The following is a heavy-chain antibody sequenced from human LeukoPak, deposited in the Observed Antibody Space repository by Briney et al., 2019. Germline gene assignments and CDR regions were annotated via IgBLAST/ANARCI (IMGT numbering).Heavy chain of an antibody. CDR2: IKQDGGEK. V-gene: IGHV3-7*01. Sequence: PGGSPRLSCAASGFTFSSYWMSWVRQAPGKGLEWVANIKQDGGEKYYVESVKGRFTISRDNVKNSLYLQMNSLRVEDTAVYYCARARGGYDLDYWGQGTLVTVSS. D-gene: IGHD5-12*01. CDR1: GFTFSSYW. CDR3: ARARGGYDLDY. J-gene: IGHJ4*02.